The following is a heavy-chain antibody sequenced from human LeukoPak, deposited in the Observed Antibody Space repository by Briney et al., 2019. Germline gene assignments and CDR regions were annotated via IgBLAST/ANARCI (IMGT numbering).Heavy chain of an antibody. V-gene: IGHV3-23*01. CDR3: ARVGGLPTFDY. CDR2: ISGSGGST. J-gene: IGHJ4*02. CDR1: GITFSSRA. Sequence: GGSLRLSCAASGITFSSRAMSWVRQAPGKGLEWVSGISGSGGSTYYADSVKGRFTISRDNAKNSLYLQMNSLRAEDTAVYYCARVGGLPTFDYWGQGTLVTVSS.